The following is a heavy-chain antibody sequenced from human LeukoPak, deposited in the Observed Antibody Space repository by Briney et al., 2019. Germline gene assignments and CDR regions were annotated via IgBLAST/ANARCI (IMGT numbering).Heavy chain of an antibody. CDR2: ISYDGSNK. V-gene: IGHV3-30*18. D-gene: IGHD1-1*01. J-gene: IGHJ6*02. Sequence: GGSLRLSCAASGFTFSTYGIHWVRQAPGKGLECVAVISYDGSNKYYEDSVKGRFTISRDNSKNTLYLQMNSLRAEDTAVYYCAKDRATGTHYYYYGLDVWGQGTTATVSS. CDR3: AKDRATGTHYYYYGLDV. CDR1: GFTFSTYG.